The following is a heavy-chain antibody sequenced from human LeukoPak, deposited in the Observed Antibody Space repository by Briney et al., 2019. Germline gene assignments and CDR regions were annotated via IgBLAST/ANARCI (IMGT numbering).Heavy chain of an antibody. D-gene: IGHD3-10*01. Sequence: GGSLRLSCAASGFTFSSYWMSWVRQAPGKGLEWVANIKQDGSEKYYVDSVKGRFIISRDNSKNTLYLQMNSLRAEDTAVYYCAKRATYYYGSGSNYYYYMDVWGKGTTVTISS. CDR1: GFTFSSYW. CDR3: AKRATYYYGSGSNYYYYMDV. CDR2: IKQDGSEK. J-gene: IGHJ6*03. V-gene: IGHV3-7*03.